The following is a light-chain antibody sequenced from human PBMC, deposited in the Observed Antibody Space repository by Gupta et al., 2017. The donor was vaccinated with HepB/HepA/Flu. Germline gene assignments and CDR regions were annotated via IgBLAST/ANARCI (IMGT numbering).Light chain of an antibody. CDR2: SNN. CDR3: AAWDDSLNGWV. V-gene: IGLV1-44*01. CDR1: SPNNGSKT. Sequence: QSVLTQPPSASGTPGQRVTISCSGSSPNNGSKTGNWYQQLPVTAPKLLIYSNNQRPSGVPDQFSGSKSGTSASLAISGLQSEDEADYYCAAWDDSLNGWVFGGGTKLTVL. J-gene: IGLJ3*02.